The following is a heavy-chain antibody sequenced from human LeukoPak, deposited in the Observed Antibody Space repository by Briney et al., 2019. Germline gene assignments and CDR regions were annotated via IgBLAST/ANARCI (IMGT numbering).Heavy chain of an antibody. CDR3: ARDDCSSISCYHNWFDP. Sequence: GGSLRLSCAASGFTFSSYAMHWVRQAPGKGLEWVAVISYDGSNKYYADSVKGRFTISRDNSKNTLYLQMNSLRAEATAVYYCARDDCSSISCYHNWFDPWGQGTLVTVSS. V-gene: IGHV3-30*04. D-gene: IGHD2-2*01. CDR2: ISYDGSNK. CDR1: GFTFSSYA. J-gene: IGHJ5*02.